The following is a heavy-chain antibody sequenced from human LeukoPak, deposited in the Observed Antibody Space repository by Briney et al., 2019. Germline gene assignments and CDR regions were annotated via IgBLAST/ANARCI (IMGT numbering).Heavy chain of an antibody. CDR1: GGSISSYY. J-gene: IGHJ4*02. D-gene: IGHD3-3*01. Sequence: SETLSLTCTASGGSISSYYWSWIRQPPGKGLEWIGYIYYSGSTNYNPSLKSRVTISVDTSKNQFSLKLSSVTAADTAVYYCARRGITIFGVVTRYYFDYWGQGTLVTVSS. V-gene: IGHV4-59*12. CDR2: IYYSGST. CDR3: ARRGITIFGVVTRYYFDY.